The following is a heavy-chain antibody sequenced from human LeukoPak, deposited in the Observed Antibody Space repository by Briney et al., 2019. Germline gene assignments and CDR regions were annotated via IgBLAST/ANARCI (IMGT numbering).Heavy chain of an antibody. V-gene: IGHV4-59*01. Sequence: PSETLSLTCTVSGGSISSYYWSWIRQPPGKGLEWIGYIYYSGSTNYNPSLKSRVTISVDTSKNQFSLKLSSVTAADTAVYYCTRASFKSPMDRGQDCWGQGSLVIVSS. CDR3: TRASFKSPMDRGQDC. D-gene: IGHD3-10*01. J-gene: IGHJ4*02. CDR1: GGSISSYY. CDR2: IYYSGST.